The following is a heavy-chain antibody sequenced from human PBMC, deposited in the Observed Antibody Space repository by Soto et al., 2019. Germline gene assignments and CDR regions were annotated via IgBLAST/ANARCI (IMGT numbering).Heavy chain of an antibody. D-gene: IGHD1-1*01. CDR1: GVTFSSYT. J-gene: IGHJ4*02. CDR3: AKRHTTVPTPAIYFHY. V-gene: IGHV3-23*01. Sequence: GGSLRLSCAAFGVTFSSYTMNWVRQAPGKGLDWVSTITSGGTTYYADSVKGRFTISRDDSENTLYLQMNSLRAEDTALYYCAKRHTTVPTPAIYFHYWGQGTLVTVSA. CDR2: ITSGGTT.